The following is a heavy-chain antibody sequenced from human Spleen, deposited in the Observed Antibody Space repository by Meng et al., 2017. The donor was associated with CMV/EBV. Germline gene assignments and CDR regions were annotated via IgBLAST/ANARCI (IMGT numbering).Heavy chain of an antibody. J-gene: IGHJ4*02. D-gene: IGHD2-8*01. Sequence: GESLKISCAASGFTFSSYSMIWVRQAPGKGLEWVSSITSSGGYVYYADSVKGRFTISRDNAKNSLYLQMNSLRAEDTAVYYCARDGVSTPNWGQGTLVTVSS. CDR3: ARDGVSTPN. CDR2: ITSSGGYV. CDR1: GFTFSSYS. V-gene: IGHV3-21*01.